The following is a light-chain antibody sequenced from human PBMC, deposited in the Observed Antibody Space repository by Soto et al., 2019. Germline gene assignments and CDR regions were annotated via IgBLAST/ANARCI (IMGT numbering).Light chain of an antibody. J-gene: IGLJ2*01. Sequence: QSALTQPASVSGSPGQSITISCTGTNSDVGGYNYVSWYQRHPGKAPKLMIYDVTNRPSGVSNRFSGSKSGNTASLTISGLQGEDEADYYCRSYGTGGTLVVFGGGTKLTVL. V-gene: IGLV2-14*03. CDR1: NSDVGGYNY. CDR2: DVT. CDR3: RSYGTGGTLVV.